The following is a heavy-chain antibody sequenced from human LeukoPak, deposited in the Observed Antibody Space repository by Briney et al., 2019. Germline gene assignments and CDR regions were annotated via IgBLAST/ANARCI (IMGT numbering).Heavy chain of an antibody. CDR2: TIPIFGTA. Sequence: SVKVSCKASGGTFSSYAISWVRQAPGQGLEWMGGTIPIFGTANYAQKFQGRVTITADESTSTAYMELSSLRSEDTAVYYCALCSGGSCYSAEYFQHWGQGTLVTVSS. V-gene: IGHV1-69*01. CDR3: ALCSGGSCYSAEYFQH. J-gene: IGHJ1*01. CDR1: GGTFSSYA. D-gene: IGHD2-15*01.